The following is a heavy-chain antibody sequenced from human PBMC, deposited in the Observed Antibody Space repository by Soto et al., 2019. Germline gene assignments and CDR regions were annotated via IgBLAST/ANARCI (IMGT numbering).Heavy chain of an antibody. D-gene: IGHD6-13*01. V-gene: IGHV4-31*03. CDR2: INHSGGP. J-gene: IGHJ5*02. Sequence: SETLSLTCTVSGGSIRSGGYYWSWIRQHPGKGLEWIGYINHSGGPNYNPSLKSRFTISLDTSKNQFSLKLSSVTAADTAVYYCARTGAAAGLTYNWFDPWGQGTLVTVSS. CDR1: GGSIRSGGYY. CDR3: ARTGAAAGLTYNWFDP.